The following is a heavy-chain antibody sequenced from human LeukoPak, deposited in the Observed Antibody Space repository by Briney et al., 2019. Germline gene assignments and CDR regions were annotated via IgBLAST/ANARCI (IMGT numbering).Heavy chain of an antibody. CDR2: IDWEDDN. CDR1: GFSLSTTQMC. J-gene: IGHJ4*02. V-gene: IGHV2-70*11. Sequence: SAPTLVNPTQTLTLTCTFSGFSLSTTQMCVSWLRQPPGKALEWLSRIDWEDDNYYSTSLKTRLTISKDTSKNQVVLTMTNMDPVDTATYYCARTNWNYVSFDYWGQGTLVTVSS. D-gene: IGHD1-7*01. CDR3: ARTNWNYVSFDY.